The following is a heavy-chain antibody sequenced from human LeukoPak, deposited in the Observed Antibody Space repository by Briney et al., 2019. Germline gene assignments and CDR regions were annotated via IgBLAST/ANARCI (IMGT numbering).Heavy chain of an antibody. CDR2: TYYRSKWYN. D-gene: IGHD3-22*01. CDR3: AGLYYYDSSGYYRAFDI. J-gene: IGHJ3*02. Sequence: SQTLSLTCAISGDSVSSNSAAWNWIRQSPSRGLEWLGRTYYRSKWYNDYGVSVKSRITINPDTSKNQFSLQLNSVTPEDTAVYYCAGLYYYDSSGYYRAFDIWGQGTMVTVSS. CDR1: GDSVSSNSAA. V-gene: IGHV6-1*01.